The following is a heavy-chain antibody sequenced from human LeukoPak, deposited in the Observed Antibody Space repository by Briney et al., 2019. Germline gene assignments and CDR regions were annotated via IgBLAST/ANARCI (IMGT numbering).Heavy chain of an antibody. CDR2: INPNSGGT. D-gene: IGHD6-19*01. V-gene: IGHV1-2*02. Sequence: ASVKVSCKASGYTFPGYYMHWVRQAPGQGLEWMGWINPNSGGTNYAQKFQGRVTMTRDTSISTAYMELSRLRSDDTAVYYCARELSGYSSGWYAYWGQGTLVTVSS. CDR1: GYTFPGYY. CDR3: ARELSGYSSGWYAY. J-gene: IGHJ4*02.